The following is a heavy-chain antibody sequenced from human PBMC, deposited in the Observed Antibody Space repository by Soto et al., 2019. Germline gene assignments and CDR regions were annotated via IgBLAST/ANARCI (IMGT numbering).Heavy chain of an antibody. CDR3: ARGPDYADEKLDY. J-gene: IGHJ4*02. CDR1: GFTFSSHC. CDR2: ISETASYT. D-gene: IGHD4-17*01. V-gene: IGHV3-21*02. Sequence: EVQLVESGGGLVKPGGSLRLSCAASGFTFSSHCMDWVRQAPGKGLEWVASISETASYTYYADSVKGRFTISRDNAKNLLYLQLNSLRAEDTAVYYCARGPDYADEKLDYWGQGTLVTVSS.